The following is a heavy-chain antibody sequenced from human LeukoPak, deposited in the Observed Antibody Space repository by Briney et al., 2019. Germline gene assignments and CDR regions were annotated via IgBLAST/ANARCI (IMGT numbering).Heavy chain of an antibody. J-gene: IGHJ5*02. Sequence: GWALRLSCAASGFTFSSYGMHWVRQAPGKGLESVAVISYDGSNKYYADSVNGRFTISSDNSKNPLYLQMNRLRAEDTAVYYCAPLGYRSRLDWFEPWGQGTLVNVSS. CDR3: APLGYRSRLDWFEP. CDR1: GFTFSSYG. V-gene: IGHV3-30*03. D-gene: IGHD6-13*01. CDR2: ISYDGSNK.